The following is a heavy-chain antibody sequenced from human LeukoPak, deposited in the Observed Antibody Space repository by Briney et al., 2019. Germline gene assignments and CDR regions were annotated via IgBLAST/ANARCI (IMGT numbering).Heavy chain of an antibody. D-gene: IGHD3-10*01. CDR2: IQYDGSNE. CDR1: TFSFSTYG. CDR3: AKDLAKITMVRGVKPLFDY. Sequence: GGSLRLSCAASTFSFSTYGMYWVSSYGIHWVRQAPGKGLEWVAYIQYDGSNEQYGDSVKGRFTISRDNSKNTLYLQMNSLRAEDTAVYYCAKDLAKITMVRGVKPLFDYWGQGALVTVSS. J-gene: IGHJ4*02. V-gene: IGHV3-30*02.